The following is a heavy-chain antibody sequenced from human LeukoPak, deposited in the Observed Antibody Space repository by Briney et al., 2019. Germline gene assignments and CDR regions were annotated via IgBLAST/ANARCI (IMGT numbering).Heavy chain of an antibody. D-gene: IGHD3-3*01. CDR3: AKRKSSEFLEWSYYYYYGMDV. CDR1: GFTFSSYA. V-gene: IGHV3-23*01. Sequence: GGSLRLSCGASGFTFSSYAMSWVRQAPGKGLEWVSAISGSGGSTYYADSVKGRFTISRDNSKNTLYLQMNSLRAEDTAVYYCAKRKSSEFLEWSYYYYYGMDVWGQGTTVTVSS. CDR2: ISGSGGST. J-gene: IGHJ6*02.